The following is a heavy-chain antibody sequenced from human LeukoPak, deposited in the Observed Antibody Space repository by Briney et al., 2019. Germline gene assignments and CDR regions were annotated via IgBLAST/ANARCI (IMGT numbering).Heavy chain of an antibody. D-gene: IGHD3-10*01. CDR1: GGTFNSYA. V-gene: IGHV1-69*04. CDR2: IIPIVGIA. Sequence: GASVKVSCKASGGTFNSYAISWVRQAPGQGLEWMGRIIPIVGIANNAQKFQGRVTITADKSTSTAYMELSSLRSEDTAVYYCAREGEYYGSGSYYNPWDYWGQGTLVTVSS. CDR3: AREGEYYGSGSYYNPWDY. J-gene: IGHJ4*02.